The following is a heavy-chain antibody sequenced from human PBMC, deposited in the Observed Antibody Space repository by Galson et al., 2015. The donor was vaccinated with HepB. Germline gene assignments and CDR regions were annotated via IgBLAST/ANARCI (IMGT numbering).Heavy chain of an antibody. J-gene: IGHJ1*01. D-gene: IGHD4-17*01. CDR2: INTNTGNP. CDR3: AREYDYGAYDGSSPFQH. Sequence: SVKVSCKASGYTFTSYAMNWVRQAPGQGLEWMGWINTNTGNPTYAQGFTGRFVFSLDTSVSTAYLQISSLKAEDTAVYYCAREYDYGAYDGSSPFQHWGQGTLVTVSS. CDR1: GYTFTSYA. V-gene: IGHV7-4-1*02.